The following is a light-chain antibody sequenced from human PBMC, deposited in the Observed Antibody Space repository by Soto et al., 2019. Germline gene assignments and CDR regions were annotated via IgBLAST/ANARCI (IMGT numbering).Light chain of an antibody. Sequence: QSALTQPPSASGSPGQSVTISCTGTSSDVGGYNYVSWYQQHPGKAPKLMIYEVSKRPSGVPDRFSGSKSGNTASLTVSGLRAGDEADYYCSSYAGSNIPYVFGTGTKLTVL. CDR3: SSYAGSNIPYV. V-gene: IGLV2-8*01. CDR2: EVS. CDR1: SSDVGGYNY. J-gene: IGLJ1*01.